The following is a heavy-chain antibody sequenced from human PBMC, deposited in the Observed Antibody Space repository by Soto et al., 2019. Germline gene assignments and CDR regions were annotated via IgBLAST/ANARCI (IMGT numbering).Heavy chain of an antibody. CDR1: GGSISSYY. Sequence: SETLSLTCTVSGGSISSYYWSWIRQPPGKGLEWIGYIYYSGSTNYNPSLKSRVTISVDTSKNQFSLKLSSVTAADTAVYYCARVTYYYDSSGYYNWFDPWGQGTLVTVSS. D-gene: IGHD3-22*01. J-gene: IGHJ5*02. CDR2: IYYSGST. V-gene: IGHV4-59*12. CDR3: ARVTYYYDSSGYYNWFDP.